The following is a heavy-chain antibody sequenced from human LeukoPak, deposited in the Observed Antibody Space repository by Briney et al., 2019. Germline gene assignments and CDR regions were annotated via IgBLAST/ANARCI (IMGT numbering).Heavy chain of an antibody. CDR2: IGTASDT. D-gene: IGHD1-1*01. CDR3: ARGTPRGKYYYLDV. J-gene: IGHJ6*03. V-gene: IGHV3-13*01. Sequence: GASLRLSCAASGFTFSSFDMHSVRQPTGQGLEWVSTIGTASDTYYPGTVEGRFTLYRDNDKNSLYLQMNSLTAGDTAVYYCARGTPRGKYYYLDVWGNGTTVTVCS. CDR1: GFTFSSFD.